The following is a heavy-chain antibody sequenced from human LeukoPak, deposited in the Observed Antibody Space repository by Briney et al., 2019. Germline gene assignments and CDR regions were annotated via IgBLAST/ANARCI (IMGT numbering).Heavy chain of an antibody. D-gene: IGHD3-9*01. CDR2: ISGTAGST. CDR3: AKDRGQNLSGFLTGPAYYFDY. J-gene: IGHJ4*02. Sequence: GGSLRLSCAASGFTFSNYGMSWVRQAPGKGLEWVSTISGTAGSTYYADSVKGRFTISRDNSKNTLFLQMNSLRAEDTAVYFCAKDRGQNLSGFLTGPAYYFDYWGQGTLVTVSS. V-gene: IGHV3-23*01. CDR1: GFTFSNYG.